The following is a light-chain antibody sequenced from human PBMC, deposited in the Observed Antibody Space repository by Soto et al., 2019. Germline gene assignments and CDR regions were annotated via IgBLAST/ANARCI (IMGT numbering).Light chain of an antibody. J-gene: IGLJ7*01. CDR1: SIDIGDDDS. V-gene: IGLV2-14*03. CDR3: ISFKPTTVI. Sequence: QSALTQPASVSGSPGQSITISCTGTSIDIGDDDSVSWYQQHPGKAPKLMIYDVTNRPSGTSHRFSASKSGNTASLTISGLQAEDEANYYCISFKPTTVIFGGGTQLTVL. CDR2: DVT.